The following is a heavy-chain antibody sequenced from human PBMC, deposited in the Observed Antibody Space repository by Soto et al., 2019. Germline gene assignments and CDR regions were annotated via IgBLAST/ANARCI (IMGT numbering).Heavy chain of an antibody. J-gene: IGHJ4*02. D-gene: IGHD6-19*01. Sequence: QVHLQESGPGLVKPSGTLSLTCAVSGGSITTNWWSWVRQPPGKGLAWLGEIYHSGTTNYNPSLSGRVTISVDKSNSLFSLDLNSVPAADSDIYYCARDISVPRTRGFDYWGQGNLVTVSS. V-gene: IGHV4-4*02. CDR3: ARDISVPRTRGFDY. CDR1: GGSITTNW. CDR2: IYHSGTT.